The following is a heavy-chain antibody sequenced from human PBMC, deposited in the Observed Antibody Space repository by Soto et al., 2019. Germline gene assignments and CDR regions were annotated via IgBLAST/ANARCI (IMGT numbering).Heavy chain of an antibody. D-gene: IGHD3-3*01. CDR1: GGTFSSYA. J-gene: IGHJ6*02. CDR2: IIPIFGTA. Sequence: QVQLVQSGAEVKKPGSSVKVSCKASGGTFSSYAISWVRQAPGQGLEWMGGIIPIFGTANYAQKFQGRDTITADDSTSTAYMELSSLRSEDRAVYYCARRSKTYTIFGVVSPYYYYGMDVWGQGTTVTVSS. CDR3: ARRSKTYTIFGVVSPYYYYGMDV. V-gene: IGHV1-69*01.